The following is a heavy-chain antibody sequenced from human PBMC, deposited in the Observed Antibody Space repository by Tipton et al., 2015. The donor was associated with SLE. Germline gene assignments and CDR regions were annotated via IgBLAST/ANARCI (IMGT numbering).Heavy chain of an antibody. V-gene: IGHV4-4*07. CDR2: VYTSGTT. D-gene: IGHD2-21*01. CDR1: GGSINGYY. J-gene: IGHJ4*02. Sequence: TLSLTCTVSGGSINGYYWNWIRQPAGKGLEWIGRVYTSGTTDYNPSYNPSLKSRVTMSGDTSKNQFSLKLNSVTAADTAVYCCARGGDPDYFDYWGQGTLVTVSS. CDR3: ARGGDPDYFDY.